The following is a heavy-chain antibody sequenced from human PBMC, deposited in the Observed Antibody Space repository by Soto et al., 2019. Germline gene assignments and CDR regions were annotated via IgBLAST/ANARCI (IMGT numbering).Heavy chain of an antibody. J-gene: IGHJ4*02. Sequence: QVKLVQSGAEVKKPGASVKVSCKASGYTFSSYGISWVRQGPGQGLEWMGWISVYNGNKMYAQKFQGRVTMTTDTSTSKAYMELRSLRSDDTAVYYCARDCSGGSCSTAYWGQGTLVTVSS. V-gene: IGHV1-18*01. CDR1: GYTFSSYG. CDR2: ISVYNGNK. CDR3: ARDCSGGSCSTAY. D-gene: IGHD2-15*01.